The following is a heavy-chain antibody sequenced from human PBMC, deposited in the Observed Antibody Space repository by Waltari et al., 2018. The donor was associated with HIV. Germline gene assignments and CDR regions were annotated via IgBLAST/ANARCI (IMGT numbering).Heavy chain of an antibody. V-gene: IGHV3-53*01. CDR3: ARGSFSSGGGAFDI. J-gene: IGHJ3*02. CDR1: GYTFRATY. Sequence: VESGGGLIQPGGSLGLSCIVPGYTFRATYMPWVRKAPGKGLEWVSVISADDSAFYVDSVKGRFIISRDYSKNTLYLQMSSLRADDSAVYFCARGSFSSGGGAFDIWGLGAKVSVSS. CDR2: ISADDSA. D-gene: IGHD2-15*01.